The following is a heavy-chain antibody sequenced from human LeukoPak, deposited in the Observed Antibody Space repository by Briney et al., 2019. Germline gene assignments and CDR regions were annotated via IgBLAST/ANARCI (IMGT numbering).Heavy chain of an antibody. J-gene: IGHJ4*02. CDR1: GDSFSSNSAA. CDR2: TYYRSKWYN. V-gene: IGHV6-1*01. D-gene: IGHD1-26*01. CDR3: ARDWMEGATFEIQGPVDY. Sequence: SQTLSLTCAISGDSFSSNSAAWNWIRQSPSRGLEWLGRTYYRSKWYNDYAVSVKSRITINPDTSKNQFSLQLNSVTPEDTAVYYCARDWMEGATFEIQGPVDYWGQGTLVTVSS.